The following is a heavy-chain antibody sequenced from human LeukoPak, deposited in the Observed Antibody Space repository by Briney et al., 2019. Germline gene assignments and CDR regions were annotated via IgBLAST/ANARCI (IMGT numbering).Heavy chain of an antibody. CDR1: GGSISSYY. CDR2: FYYSGST. CDR3: ARARGSSWYWGYYYYMDV. V-gene: IGHV4-59*01. D-gene: IGHD6-13*01. Sequence: SETLSLTCTVSGGSISSYYWSWIRQPPGKGLEWIGYFYYSGSTNYNPSLKSRVTISVDTSKNQFSLKLSSVTAADTAVYYCARARGSSWYWGYYYYMDVWGKGTTVTVSS. J-gene: IGHJ6*03.